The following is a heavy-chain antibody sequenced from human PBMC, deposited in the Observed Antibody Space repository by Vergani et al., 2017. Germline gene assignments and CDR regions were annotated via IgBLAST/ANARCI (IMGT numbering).Heavy chain of an antibody. V-gene: IGHV1-69*06. CDR2: IIPIFGTA. CDR3: ARGLGYSGYVYFQFDY. CDR1: GGTFSSYA. J-gene: IGHJ4*02. D-gene: IGHD5-12*01. Sequence: QVQLVQSGAEGKKPGSSVKVSCKASGGTFSSYAISWVRQAPGQGLEWMGGIIPIFGTANYAQKFQGRVTITADKSTSTAYMELSSLRSEDTAVYYCARGLGYSGYVYFQFDYWGQGTLVTVSS.